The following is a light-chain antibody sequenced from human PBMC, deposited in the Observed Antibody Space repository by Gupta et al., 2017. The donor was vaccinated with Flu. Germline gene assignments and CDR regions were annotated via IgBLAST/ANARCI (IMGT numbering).Light chain of an antibody. V-gene: IGLV3-21*02. CDR2: DDS. CDR1: NIGRRS. CDR3: QVVETSSDQPVM. J-gene: IGLJ3*02. Sequence: SYVLTQPPSVSVAPGQTASITVGGTNIGRRSVDCNQQNPGQAPGLIVYDDSDRRSGTPEGFFGFKTGNTTTIIIRRVDAGEEADYYCQVVETSSDQPVMFGGGTKLTVL.